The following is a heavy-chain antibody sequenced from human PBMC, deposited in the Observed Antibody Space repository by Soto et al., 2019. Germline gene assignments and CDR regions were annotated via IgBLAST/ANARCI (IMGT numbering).Heavy chain of an antibody. D-gene: IGHD6-6*01. Sequence: TPVEASSKAPGVRFTSAAVQWVRQARGQRLECIGWIVGGSGNTNYAQKFQERVTITRDMSTSTAYMELSSLRSEDTAVYYCSADPGEDSSSYYYSGMDVPGQGTTVTVYS. CDR3: SADPGEDSSSYYYSGMDV. J-gene: IGHJ6*02. CDR1: GVRFTSAA. CDR2: IVGGSGNT. V-gene: IGHV1-58*01.